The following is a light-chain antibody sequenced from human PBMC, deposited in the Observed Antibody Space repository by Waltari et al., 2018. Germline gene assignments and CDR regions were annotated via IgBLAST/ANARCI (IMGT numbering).Light chain of an antibody. CDR1: SGHSSNI. J-gene: IGLJ3*02. CDR2: VNSDGSR. CDR3: ETGGHDTWV. V-gene: IGLV4-69*01. Sequence: QLVLTQSPSASASLGASVKLTCTLSSGHSSNIIAWLQQQPGKGPRYLMKVNSDGSRRKGDVIPDRFSGSSSGAERYLTISSLQSEDEADYYCETGGHDTWVFGGGTKLTVL.